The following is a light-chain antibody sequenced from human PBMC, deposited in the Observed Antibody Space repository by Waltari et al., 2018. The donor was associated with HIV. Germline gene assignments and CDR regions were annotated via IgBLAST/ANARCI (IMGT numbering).Light chain of an antibody. Sequence: NFMLTQPHSVSESPGKTVTISCTRSSGSIASNYVQWYQQRPGSSHTTVIYEDNQRPSGVPDRFSGSIDSSSNSASLTISGLKTEDEADYYCQSSDSSNWVFGGGTKLTVL. V-gene: IGLV6-57*01. CDR2: EDN. J-gene: IGLJ3*02. CDR1: SGSIASNY. CDR3: QSSDSSNWV.